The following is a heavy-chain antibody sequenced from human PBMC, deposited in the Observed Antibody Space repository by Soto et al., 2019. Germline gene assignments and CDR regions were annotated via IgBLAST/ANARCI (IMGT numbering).Heavy chain of an antibody. J-gene: IGHJ6*02. CDR2: ISGSGGST. CDR3: AKDRTTIFGVVIPLRYYYYGMDV. CDR1: GFTFSSYA. V-gene: IGHV3-23*01. D-gene: IGHD3-3*01. Sequence: GGSLRLSCAASGFTFSSYAMSWVRQAPGKGLEWVSAISGSGGSTYYADSVKGRFTISRDNSKNTLYLQMNSLRAEDTAVYYCAKDRTTIFGVVIPLRYYYYGMDVWGQGTTVTVSS.